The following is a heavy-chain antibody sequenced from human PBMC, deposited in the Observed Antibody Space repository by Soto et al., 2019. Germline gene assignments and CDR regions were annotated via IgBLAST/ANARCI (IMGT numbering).Heavy chain of an antibody. V-gene: IGHV4-39*01. CDR1: GGSISGCYYY. CDR3: ARHGTTGYRSSWSSGGDVHWFDP. CDR2: IYYSGST. J-gene: IGHJ5*02. D-gene: IGHD6-13*01. Sequence: SETLSLTCTVSGGSISGCYYYWSWIRQPPGKGLEGIGSIYYSGSTYYNPSLKSRVTISVDTSKNQFSLKLSSVPAADTAVYYCARHGTTGYRSSWSSGGDVHWFDPRGQGNLVTVSS.